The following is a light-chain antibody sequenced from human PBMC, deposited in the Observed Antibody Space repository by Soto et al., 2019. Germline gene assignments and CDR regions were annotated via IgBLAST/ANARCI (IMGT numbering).Light chain of an antibody. CDR1: NGAVTSAYY. J-gene: IGLJ2*01. Sequence: QTVVTQESSLTVSPGETVTLTCASSNGAVTSAYYPSWFQQKPGQAPRALIYSTDNKDSCTPARFSGSILGDKAALTVSGVHPEDEADYYCLLSYGGSQVFGGGTKLIVL. CDR3: LLSYGGSQV. CDR2: STD. V-gene: IGLV7-43*01.